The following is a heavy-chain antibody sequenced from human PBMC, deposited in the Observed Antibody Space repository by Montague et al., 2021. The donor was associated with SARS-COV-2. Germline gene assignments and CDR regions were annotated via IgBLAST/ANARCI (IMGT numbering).Heavy chain of an antibody. CDR2: INHSGST. V-gene: IGHV4-34*01. J-gene: IGHJ4*02. CDR1: GGSFSGYY. Sequence: SETLSLTCAVYGGSFSGYYWSWIRQPPGKGLEWIGEINHSGSTNYNPSLKSRVTISVDTSKNQFSLKLSSVTAADTAVYYCARGSRQWLVRPPHYYYFDYWGQGTLVTVS. CDR3: ARGSRQWLVRPPHYYYFDY. D-gene: IGHD6-19*01.